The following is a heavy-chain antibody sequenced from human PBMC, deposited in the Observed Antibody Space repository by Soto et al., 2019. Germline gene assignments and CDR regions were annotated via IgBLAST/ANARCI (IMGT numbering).Heavy chain of an antibody. CDR2: IYFSGST. J-gene: IGHJ4*02. CDR3: ARHGSY. V-gene: IGHV4-39*01. Sequence: QLQLQESGPGLVKPSETLSLTCTVSGVSISSSSYYWGWIRQTPGKGLEWIWTIYFSGSTYYNPSLKSRVTISVDRSKNQFSLNLTSVTAADTALYYCARHGSYWGPGTLVTVSS. CDR1: GVSISSSSYY.